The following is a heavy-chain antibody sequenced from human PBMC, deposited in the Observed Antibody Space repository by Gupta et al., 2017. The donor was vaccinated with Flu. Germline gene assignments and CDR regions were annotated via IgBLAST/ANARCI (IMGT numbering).Heavy chain of an antibody. CDR3: ARPYWDTMVRGETYYYYYMDV. Sequence: QLQLQESGPGLVKPSETLSLTCTVSGGSISSSSYYWGWIRQPPGKGLEWIGSIYYSGSTYYNPSLKSRVTISVDTSKNQFSLKLSSVTAADTAVYYCARPYWDTMVRGETYYYYYMDVWGKGTTVTVSS. CDR2: IYYSGST. D-gene: IGHD3-10*01. V-gene: IGHV4-39*01. CDR1: GGSISSSSYY. J-gene: IGHJ6*03.